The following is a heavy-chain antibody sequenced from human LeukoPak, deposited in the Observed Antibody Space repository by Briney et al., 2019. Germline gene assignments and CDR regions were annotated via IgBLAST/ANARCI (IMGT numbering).Heavy chain of an antibody. V-gene: IGHV4-31*03. Sequence: PSETLSLTCTVSGGSISSGGYYWSWIRQHPGKGLEWIGYIYYSGSTYYNPSLKSRVTISVDTSKNQFSLKLSSVTAADTAVYYCARTPYYYDLGDYDYWGQGTLVTVSS. D-gene: IGHD3-22*01. J-gene: IGHJ4*02. CDR3: ARTPYYYDLGDYDY. CDR1: GGSISSGGYY. CDR2: IYYSGST.